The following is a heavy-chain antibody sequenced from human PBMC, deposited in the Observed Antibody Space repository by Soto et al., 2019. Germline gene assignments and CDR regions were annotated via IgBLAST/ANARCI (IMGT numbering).Heavy chain of an antibody. Sequence: PSETKSLTCAVDDGSFSGYCWTWIRQPPGTGLEWIGEINHSGSTNYNPSLKSRVTISVDTSKNQFSLKLTSVTAADTAVYYCARDKIAGLFDYWGQGPLVTVSS. CDR2: INHSGST. CDR3: ARDKIAGLFDY. V-gene: IGHV4-34*01. J-gene: IGHJ4*02. D-gene: IGHD2-15*01. CDR1: DGSFSGYC.